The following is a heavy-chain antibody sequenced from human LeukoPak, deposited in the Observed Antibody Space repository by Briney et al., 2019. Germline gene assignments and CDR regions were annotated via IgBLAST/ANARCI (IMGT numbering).Heavy chain of an antibody. CDR3: ARDGVYCSGGSCRNWFDP. J-gene: IGHJ5*02. CDR1: GGSISSGGYY. V-gene: IGHV4-31*03. CDR2: IYYSGST. Sequence: TLSLTCTVSGGSISSGGYYWSWIRPHPGKGLEWIGYIYYSGSTYYNPSLKSRVTISVDTSKNQFSLKLSSVTAADTAVYYCARDGVYCSGGSCRNWFDPWGQGTLVTVSS. D-gene: IGHD2-15*01.